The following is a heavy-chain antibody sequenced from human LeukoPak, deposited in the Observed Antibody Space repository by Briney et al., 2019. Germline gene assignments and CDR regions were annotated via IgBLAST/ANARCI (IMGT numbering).Heavy chain of an antibody. CDR2: IYPGDSDT. CDR1: GYSFTNYW. V-gene: IGHV5-51*01. J-gene: IGHJ3*02. Sequence: GESLKISCKASGYSFTNYWIGWVRQMPGKGLECMGIIYPGDSDTRYSPSFQGQVTISADKSISTAYLQWSSLKASDTAMYYCASLNKDRSVTDAFDIWGQGTMVTVSS. CDR3: ASLNKDRSVTDAFDI. D-gene: IGHD5-18*01.